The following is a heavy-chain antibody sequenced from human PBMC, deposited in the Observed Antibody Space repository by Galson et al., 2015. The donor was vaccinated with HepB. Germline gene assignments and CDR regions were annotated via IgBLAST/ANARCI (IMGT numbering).Heavy chain of an antibody. V-gene: IGHV3-23*01. D-gene: IGHD3-3*01. CDR2: INSNGGST. CDR3: AKGYDFWSGYTYWYFDL. CDR1: GFSFSYYA. Sequence: SLRLSCAASGFSFSYYAMTWVRQAPGKGLEWVSTINSNGGSTYYADSVKGRFTISRDSSKSTLYLQMNSLRAEDTAVFYCAKGYDFWSGYTYWYFDLWGRGTLVTVSS. J-gene: IGHJ2*01.